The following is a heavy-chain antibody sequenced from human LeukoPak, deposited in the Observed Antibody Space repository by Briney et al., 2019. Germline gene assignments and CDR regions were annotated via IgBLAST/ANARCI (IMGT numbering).Heavy chain of an antibody. CDR1: GFTFDDDA. Sequence: GGSLRLSCAASGFTFDDDAMHWVRQAPGKGLEWVSGISWNSGSIGYAVSVKGRFTISRDNAKNSLYLRMNSLRAEDTALYYCAKGATKNPGPCNWFDPWGQGTLVTVSS. V-gene: IGHV3-9*01. J-gene: IGHJ5*02. CDR3: AKGATKNPGPCNWFDP. CDR2: ISWNSGSI. D-gene: IGHD2-8*01.